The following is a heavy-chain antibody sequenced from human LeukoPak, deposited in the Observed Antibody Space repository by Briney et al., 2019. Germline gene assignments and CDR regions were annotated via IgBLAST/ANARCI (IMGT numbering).Heavy chain of an antibody. J-gene: IGHJ4*02. CDR1: GFSFSDYD. V-gene: IGHV3-11*04. CDR3: ARTVFPVVVVPTIQRGAFDS. CDR2: ISASGTII. D-gene: IGHD2-2*01. Sequence: GGSLRLSCAVSGFSFSDYDMTWVRQAPGKGLEWVSYISASGTIIYYADSVKGRFTISRDNAENSLFLQMSSLRVEDAAVYYCARTVFPVVVVPTIQRGAFDSWGQGALLTVSS.